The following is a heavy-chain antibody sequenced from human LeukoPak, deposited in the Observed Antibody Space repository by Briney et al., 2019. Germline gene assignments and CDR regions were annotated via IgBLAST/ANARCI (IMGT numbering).Heavy chain of an antibody. J-gene: IGHJ4*02. V-gene: IGHV3-23*01. CDR3: AKDYGDLKEDF. Sequence: GGSLRLSCAASGFTFSRHAMSWVRQAPGKGLEWVSSISGSGGSTYYADSVKGRFTISRDNAKNTLYLQMNSLRAEDTAVYYCAKDYGDLKEDFWGQGTLVTVSS. D-gene: IGHD4-17*01. CDR1: GFTFSRHA. CDR2: ISGSGGST.